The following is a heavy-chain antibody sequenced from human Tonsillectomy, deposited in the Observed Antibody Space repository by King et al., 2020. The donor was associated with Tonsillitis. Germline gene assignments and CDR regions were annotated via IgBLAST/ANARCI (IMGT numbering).Heavy chain of an antibody. CDR3: ARDTGDWRAFDY. CDR2: LNPDRGDT. CDR1: GFSFTAAS. D-gene: IGHD2-21*02. Sequence: HLVQSGAELRKPGASVKVSCQASGFSFTAASLHWVRQAPGQGLDWMGRLNPDRGDTEYALTFWGRVTMTRETSTNTAYMELSRLTSDDTAVYYCARDTGDWRAFDYWGQGTLVTVSS. V-gene: IGHV1-2*06. J-gene: IGHJ4*02.